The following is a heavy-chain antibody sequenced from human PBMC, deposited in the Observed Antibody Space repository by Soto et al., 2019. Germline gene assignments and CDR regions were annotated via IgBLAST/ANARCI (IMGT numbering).Heavy chain of an antibody. CDR1: GGSISSYY. CDR2: IYYSGST. CDR3: ARHTVRGCSGGSCYYTKPYYFDY. V-gene: IGHV4-59*08. J-gene: IGHJ4*02. D-gene: IGHD2-15*01. Sequence: SETLSLTCTVSGGSISSYYWSWIRQPPGKGLEWIGYIYYSGSTNYNPSLKSRVTISVDTSKNQFSLKLSSVTAADTAVYYCARHTVRGCSGGSCYYTKPYYFDYWGQGTLVTVS.